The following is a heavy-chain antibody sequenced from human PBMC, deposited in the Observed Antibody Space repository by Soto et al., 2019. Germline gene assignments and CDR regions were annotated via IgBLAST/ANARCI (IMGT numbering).Heavy chain of an antibody. V-gene: IGHV3-23*01. CDR3: AKEQGGPQQLVPIYYFDY. J-gene: IGHJ4*02. Sequence: GGSLRLSCAASGFTFSSYAMSWVRQAPGKGLEWVSAISGSGGSTYYADSVKGRFTISRDNSKNTLYLQMNSLRAEDTAVYYCAKEQGGPQQLVPIYYFDYWGQGTLVTVSS. D-gene: IGHD6-13*01. CDR2: ISGSGGST. CDR1: GFTFSSYA.